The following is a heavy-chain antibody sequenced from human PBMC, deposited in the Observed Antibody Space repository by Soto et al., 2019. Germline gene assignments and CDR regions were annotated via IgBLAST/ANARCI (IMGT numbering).Heavy chain of an antibody. V-gene: IGHV4-59*01. Sequence: PSETLSLTCTVSGGSISSYYWSWIRQPPGKGLEWIGYIYYSGSTNYNPSLKSRVTISVDTSKNQFSLKLSSVTAADTAVYYCARYSGYDSHWLDPWGQGTLVTVSS. J-gene: IGHJ5*02. D-gene: IGHD5-12*01. CDR3: ARYSGYDSHWLDP. CDR2: IYYSGST. CDR1: GGSISSYY.